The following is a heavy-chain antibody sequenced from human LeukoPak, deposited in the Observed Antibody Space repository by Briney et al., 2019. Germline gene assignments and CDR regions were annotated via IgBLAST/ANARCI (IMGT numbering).Heavy chain of an antibody. J-gene: IGHJ5*02. V-gene: IGHV4-31*03. CDR2: IYYSGST. Sequence: SSETLSLTRTVSGGSISSGGYYWSWIRQHPGKGLEWIGYIYYSGSTYYNPSLKSRVTISVDTSKNQFSLKLSSVTAADTAVYYCARVTTMRRNYNWFDPWGQGTLVTVSS. CDR1: GGSISSGGYY. D-gene: IGHD2/OR15-2a*01. CDR3: ARVTTMRRNYNWFDP.